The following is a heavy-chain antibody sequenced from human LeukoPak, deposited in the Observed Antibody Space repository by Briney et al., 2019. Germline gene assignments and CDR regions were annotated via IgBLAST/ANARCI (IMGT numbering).Heavy chain of an antibody. V-gene: IGHV4-39*01. CDR2: IYYSGTT. CDR1: GGSISSSRYY. D-gene: IGHD3-3*01. CDR3: ARRHPFWSGYSYYFDY. Sequence: KPSETLSLTCTGSGGSISSSRYYWGWIRQPPGKGLEWIGSIYYSGTTYYNPSLKSRVTISVDMSKNQFSLKLSSVTAADTAVYYCARRHPFWSGYSYYFDYWGQGTLVTVSS. J-gene: IGHJ4*02.